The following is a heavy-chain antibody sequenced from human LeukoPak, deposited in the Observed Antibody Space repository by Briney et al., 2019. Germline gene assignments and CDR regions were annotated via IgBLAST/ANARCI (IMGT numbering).Heavy chain of an antibody. J-gene: IGHJ5*02. CDR1: GVSISSSTYY. CDR2: TSYSGST. Sequence: SETLSLTCTVSGVSISSSTYYWVWIRQPPGKGLDWIGHTSYSGSTYYNPSLKSRVTISVDTSKNQFSLKLSSVTAADTAVYYCARDSQLRFLEFDPWGQGTLVTVSS. V-gene: IGHV4-39*02. CDR3: ARDSQLRFLEFDP. D-gene: IGHD3-3*01.